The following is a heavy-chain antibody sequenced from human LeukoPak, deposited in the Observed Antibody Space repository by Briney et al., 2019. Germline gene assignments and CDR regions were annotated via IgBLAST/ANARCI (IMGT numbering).Heavy chain of an antibody. V-gene: IGHV3-30*18. D-gene: IGHD4-17*01. J-gene: IGHJ1*01. Sequence: GGSLRLSCAASGFTFSSYGMHWVRQAPGKGLEWVAVISYDGSNKYYADSVKGRFTISRDNSKNTLYLQMNSLRAEDTAVYYCAKDQGDYDYFQHWGQGTLVTVSS. CDR3: AKDQGDYDYFQH. CDR2: ISYDGSNK. CDR1: GFTFSSYG.